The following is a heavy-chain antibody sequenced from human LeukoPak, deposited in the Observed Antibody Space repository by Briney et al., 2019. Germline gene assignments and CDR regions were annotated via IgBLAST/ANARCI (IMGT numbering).Heavy chain of an antibody. J-gene: IGHJ4*02. CDR3: ARDLNPSRSGWYDTFDY. D-gene: IGHD6-19*01. CDR2: ISKDGGHK. Sequence: GGSLRLSCAASGFTFSNYALHWVRQSPGKGLAWVAVISKDGGHKFYADPVKGRFTISRDNSKNTLSVLMNSLSPDDTAVYYCARDLNPSRSGWYDTFDYWGQGTLVTVSS. V-gene: IGHV3-30*04. CDR1: GFTFSNYA.